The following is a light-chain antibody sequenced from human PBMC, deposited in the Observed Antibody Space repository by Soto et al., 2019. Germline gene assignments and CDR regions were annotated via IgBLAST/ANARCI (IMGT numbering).Light chain of an antibody. V-gene: IGLV2-14*03. CDR2: DVD. J-gene: IGLJ3*02. Sequence: QSVLTQPTSVSGSPGQSITISCTGVSSDIGGYNHVSWYQQHPGNVPRLIIYDVDNRPLGISNRFSGSQSGNTASLSISGLQADDEADYYCSSYTVRDNWVFGGGTKVTVL. CDR3: SSYTVRDNWV. CDR1: SSDIGGYNH.